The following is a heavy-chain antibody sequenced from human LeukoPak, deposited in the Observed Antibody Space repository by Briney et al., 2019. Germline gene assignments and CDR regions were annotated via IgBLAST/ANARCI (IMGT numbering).Heavy chain of an antibody. CDR1: GFTFSDYW. CDR3: AKDEHLSFQD. J-gene: IGHJ4*02. V-gene: IGHV3-74*01. D-gene: IGHD1/OR15-1a*01. Sequence: GGSLRLSCAASGFTFSDYWMHWVRQAPGKGLVWVSRIRGDGTITNYADSVKGRFTISRDNSKNTLYLQMNSLRPDDTGIFYCAKDEHLSFQDWGQGTLVTVSS. CDR2: IRGDGTIT.